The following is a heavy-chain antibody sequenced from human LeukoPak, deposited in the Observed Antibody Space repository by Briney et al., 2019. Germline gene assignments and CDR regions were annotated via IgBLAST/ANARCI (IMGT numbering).Heavy chain of an antibody. D-gene: IGHD3-22*01. V-gene: IGHV4-30-4*08. J-gene: IGHJ4*02. Sequence: PSGTLSLTCTVSGGSISSGDYYWSWIRQPPGKGLEWIGYIYYSGSTYYNPSLKSRVTISVDTSKNQFSLKLSSVTAADTAVYYCARAASYYYDSSGYYFDYWGQGTLVTVSS. CDR1: GGSISSGDYY. CDR2: IYYSGST. CDR3: ARAASYYYDSSGYYFDY.